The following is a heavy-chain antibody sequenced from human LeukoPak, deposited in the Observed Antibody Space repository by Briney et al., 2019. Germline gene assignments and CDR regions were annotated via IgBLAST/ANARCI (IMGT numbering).Heavy chain of an antibody. CDR3: ARRPYSSGWYYFDY. CDR1: GYTFTSYG. V-gene: IGHV1-69*06. CDR2: IIPIFGTA. J-gene: IGHJ4*02. D-gene: IGHD6-19*01. Sequence: ASVKVSCKASGYTFTSYGISWVRQAPGQGLEWMGGIIPIFGTANYAQKFQGRVTITADKSTSTAYMELSSLRSEDTAVYYCARRPYSSGWYYFDYWGQGTLVTVSS.